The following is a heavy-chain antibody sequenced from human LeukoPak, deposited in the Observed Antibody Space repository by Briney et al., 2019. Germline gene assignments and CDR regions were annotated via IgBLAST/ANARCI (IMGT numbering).Heavy chain of an antibody. J-gene: IGHJ4*02. CDR1: GFTFSSYA. Sequence: PGGSLRLSCAASGFTFSSYAMSWVRQAPGKGLEWVSAISGSGGSTYYADSVKGRFTTSRDNSKNTLYLQMNSLRAEDTAVYYCAKDNVVVVVAAAVGEIDYWAQGTLVTVSS. D-gene: IGHD2-15*01. CDR3: AKDNVVVVVAAAVGEIDY. V-gene: IGHV3-23*01. CDR2: ISGSGGST.